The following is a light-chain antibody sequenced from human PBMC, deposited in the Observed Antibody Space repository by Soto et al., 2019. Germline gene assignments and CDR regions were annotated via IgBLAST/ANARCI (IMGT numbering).Light chain of an antibody. CDR3: QQRSNWPPIT. CDR2: DAS. CDR1: QNIYSN. Sequence: EIVLTQSPGTLSLSPGERATLSCRASQNIYSNVAWYQQRPGQAPRLLIYDASHRAAGIPARFSGSGFGTDFTLTISSLEPEDAAVYYCQQRSNWPPITFGQGTRLEI. J-gene: IGKJ5*01. V-gene: IGKV3-11*01.